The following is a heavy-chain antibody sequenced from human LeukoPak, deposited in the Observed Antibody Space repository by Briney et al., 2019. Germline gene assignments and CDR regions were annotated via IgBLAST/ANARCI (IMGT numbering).Heavy chain of an antibody. Sequence: GGSLRLSCAASGFTVSSNYMTWVRQAPGQGLEWVSLIYSGGSTYYADSVKGRFTTSRDDSKNTLCLQMNSLRAEDTAVYYCATSPGVWGQGTLVTVSS. D-gene: IGHD1-14*01. V-gene: IGHV3-66*01. J-gene: IGHJ4*02. CDR1: GFTVSSNY. CDR2: IYSGGST. CDR3: ATSPGV.